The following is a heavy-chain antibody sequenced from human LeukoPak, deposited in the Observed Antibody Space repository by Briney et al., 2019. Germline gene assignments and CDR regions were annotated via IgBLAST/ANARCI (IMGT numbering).Heavy chain of an antibody. Sequence: GGSLRLSCAASEVTVTSNYMSWVRQAPGKGLQWVSVIYPGGDIYYADSVKGRFIISRDNSKITLSLQMNSLTTDDTAVYYCVRGPRYYDDSGFHYGVFDIWGQGTVVTVSS. D-gene: IGHD3-22*01. CDR3: VRGPRYYDDSGFHYGVFDI. J-gene: IGHJ3*02. CDR1: EVTVTSNY. V-gene: IGHV3-53*01. CDR2: IYPGGDI.